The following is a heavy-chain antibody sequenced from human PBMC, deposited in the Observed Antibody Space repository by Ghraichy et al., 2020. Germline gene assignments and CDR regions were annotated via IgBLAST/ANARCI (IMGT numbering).Heavy chain of an antibody. CDR2: IKSKTDGGTT. CDR3: TTEAIVYGDYIDY. D-gene: IGHD4-17*01. V-gene: IGHV3-15*01. J-gene: IGHJ4*02. Sequence: GESLNISCAASGFTFSNAWMSWVRQAPGKGLEWVGRIKSKTDGGTTDYAAPVKGRFTISRDDSKNTLYLQMNSLKTEDTAVYYCTTEAIVYGDYIDYWGQGTLVTVSS. CDR1: GFTFSNAW.